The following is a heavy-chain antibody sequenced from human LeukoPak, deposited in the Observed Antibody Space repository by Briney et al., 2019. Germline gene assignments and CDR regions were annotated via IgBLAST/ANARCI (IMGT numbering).Heavy chain of an antibody. Sequence: PSETLSLTCTVSGGSISSYYWSWIRQPPGKGLEWIGYIYYSGSTNYNPSLKSRVTISVDTSKDQFSLKLSSVTAADTAVYYCARDSSYGGKSTFDYWGLGTLVTVSS. CDR3: ARDSSYGGKSTFDY. CDR2: IYYSGST. V-gene: IGHV4-59*01. D-gene: IGHD4-23*01. J-gene: IGHJ4*02. CDR1: GGSISSYY.